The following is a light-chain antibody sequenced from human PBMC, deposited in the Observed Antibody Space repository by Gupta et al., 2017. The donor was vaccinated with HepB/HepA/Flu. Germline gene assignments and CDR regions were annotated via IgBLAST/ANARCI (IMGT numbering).Light chain of an antibody. J-gene: IGLJ2*01. CDR3: GSYDTTLASVV. Sequence: QSVLTQPPSLSAAPGQQVTISCSGNKSNIANNYVSWYQQAPGTAPKLLIYETNKRPSGIRDRFSGSKSGTSATLDITGLQTGDEADYYCGSYDTTLASVVFGGGIKVTVL. CDR1: KSNIANNY. CDR2: ETN. V-gene: IGLV1-51*02.